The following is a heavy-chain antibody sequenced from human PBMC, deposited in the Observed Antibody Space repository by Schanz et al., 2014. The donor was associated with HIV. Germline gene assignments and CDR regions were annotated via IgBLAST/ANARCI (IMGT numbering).Heavy chain of an antibody. CDR1: GFTFSRFG. D-gene: IGHD4-4*01. J-gene: IGHJ4*02. V-gene: IGHV3-33*01. CDR2: IWYDGSSK. CDR3: ARGGLQWHPEWFDY. Sequence: QVQLVESGGGVVQPGRSLRLSCAASGFTFSRFGMHWVRQAPAKGLEWVAVIWYDGSSKYYADSVKGRFTISRDNSKNTLYLQMNSLRVEDTAVYYCARGGLQWHPEWFDYWGQGTLVTVSS.